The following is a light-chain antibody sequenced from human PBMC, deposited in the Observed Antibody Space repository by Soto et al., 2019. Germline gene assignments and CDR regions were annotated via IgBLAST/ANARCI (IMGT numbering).Light chain of an antibody. J-gene: IGKJ3*01. V-gene: IGKV3-20*01. CDR2: GAS. CDR1: QSVSSSF. CDR3: QHYGSSPPEFT. Sequence: EIVLTQSPGTLSLSPGERATLSCRASQSVSSSFLAWYQQRPGQAPGLLIFGASYRATGIPDRFSGSGSGTDFTLTISRLEPEDFAVYYCQHYGSSPPEFTFGPGTKVDSK.